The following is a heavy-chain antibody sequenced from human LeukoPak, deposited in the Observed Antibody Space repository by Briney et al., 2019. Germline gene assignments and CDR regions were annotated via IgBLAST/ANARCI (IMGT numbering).Heavy chain of an antibody. CDR1: GFTFSNYA. J-gene: IGHJ4*02. CDR3: AKDVYRGSGYYFYFDY. Sequence: GGSLRLSCAASGFTFSNYAMSWVRQAPGKGLEWVSAISGSGGSAYYADSVKGRFTISRDNSKNTLYLQMNSLRAEDTAVYYCAKDVYRGSGYYFYFDYWGQGTLVTVSS. CDR2: ISGSGGSA. D-gene: IGHD3-22*01. V-gene: IGHV3-23*01.